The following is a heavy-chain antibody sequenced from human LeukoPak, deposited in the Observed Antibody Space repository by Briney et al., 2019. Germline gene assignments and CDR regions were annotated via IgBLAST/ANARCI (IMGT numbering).Heavy chain of an antibody. CDR3: ARLNYYDSSSYYLDS. J-gene: IGHJ4*02. V-gene: IGHV4-59*08. CDR2: IYYNGNS. Sequence: SETLSLTCTISRGSIGTYHWSWVRQPPGKGLEYIGYIYYNGNSNSDPSLKSRVTMSIDTSDNHFSLKLSSVTAADTAVYYCARLNYYDSSSYYLDSWGQGTLVSVSS. CDR1: RGSIGTYH. D-gene: IGHD3-22*01.